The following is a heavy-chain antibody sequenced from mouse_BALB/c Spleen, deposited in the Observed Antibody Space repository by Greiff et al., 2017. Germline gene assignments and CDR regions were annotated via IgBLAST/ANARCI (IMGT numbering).Heavy chain of an antibody. Sequence: EVQRVESGGGLVQPGGSLRLSCATSGFTFTDYYMSWVRQPPGKALEWLGFIRNKANGYTTEYSASVKGRFTISRDNSQSILYLQMNTLRAEDSATYYCARDLLDYWGQGTTLTVSS. J-gene: IGHJ2*01. CDR3: ARDLLDY. CDR1: GFTFTDYY. CDR2: IRNKANGYTT. V-gene: IGHV7-3*02.